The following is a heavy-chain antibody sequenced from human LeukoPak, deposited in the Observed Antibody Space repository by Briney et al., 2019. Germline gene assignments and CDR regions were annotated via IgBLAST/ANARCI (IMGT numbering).Heavy chain of an antibody. CDR2: ISSSSSYI. V-gene: IGHV3-21*01. D-gene: IGHD1-1*01. Sequence: PGGSLRLSCAASGFTFSSYSMNWVRQAPGKGLEWVSPISSSSSYINYADSVRGRFTISRDNAKNSLFLQMDSLRGEDTAVYYCARCTTGKTFGSLREIKKSREIDFWGQGTLVTVSS. CDR3: ARCTTGKTFGSLREIKKSREIDF. CDR1: GFTFSSYS. J-gene: IGHJ4*02.